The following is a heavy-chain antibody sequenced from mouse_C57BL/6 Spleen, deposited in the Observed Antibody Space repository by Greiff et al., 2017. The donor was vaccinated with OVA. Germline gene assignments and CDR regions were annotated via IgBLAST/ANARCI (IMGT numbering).Heavy chain of an antibody. CDR1: GYAFSSSW. Sequence: VQRVESGPELVKPGASVKISCKASGYAFSSSWMNWVKQRPGKGLEWIGRIYPGDGDTNYNGKFKGKATLTADKSSSTAYMQLSSLTSEDYAVYFCAGEALVTTVVAGFDYWGQGTTLTVSS. J-gene: IGHJ2*01. CDR2: IYPGDGDT. CDR3: AGEALVTTVVAGFDY. D-gene: IGHD1-1*01. V-gene: IGHV1-82*01.